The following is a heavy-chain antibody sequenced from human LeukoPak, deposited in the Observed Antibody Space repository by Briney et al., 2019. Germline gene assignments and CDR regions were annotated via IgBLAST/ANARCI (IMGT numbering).Heavy chain of an antibody. J-gene: IGHJ6*03. V-gene: IGHV3-23*01. CDR2: VTGSAAST. Sequence: PGGSLRLSCEASGFTFSSYAMSWVRQAPGKGLEWVSTVTGSAASTYYAESVKGRFTISRDNSKNTLYLQMNSLRAEDTAVYYCAKGGNSGYYMDVWGKGTTVTVSS. CDR1: GFTFSSYA. CDR3: AKGGNSGYYMDV. D-gene: IGHD4-23*01.